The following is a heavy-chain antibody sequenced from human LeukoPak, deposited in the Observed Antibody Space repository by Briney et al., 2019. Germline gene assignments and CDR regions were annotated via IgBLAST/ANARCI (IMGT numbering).Heavy chain of an antibody. CDR1: GGSISSGDYY. CDR3: ARDRSEIVASRYYYCLDV. V-gene: IGHV4-30-4*01. CDR2: IYYTGST. Sequence: SETLSLTCTVSGGSISSGDYYWSWIRQPPGKGLEWIGYIYYTGSTYYNPSLKSRVTISVDTSKNQFSLKLSSVTAADTAVYYCARDRSEIVASRYYYCLDVWGQGTTVTVSS. J-gene: IGHJ6*02. D-gene: IGHD2-15*01.